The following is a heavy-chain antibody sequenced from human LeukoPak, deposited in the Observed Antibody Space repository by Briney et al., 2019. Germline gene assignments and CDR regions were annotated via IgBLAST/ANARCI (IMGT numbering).Heavy chain of an antibody. V-gene: IGHV1-69*06. CDR3: ARTLRLGEFDP. Sequence: SVKVSCKASGGTFSSYAISWVRQAPGQGLEWMGGIIPIFGTANCAQKFQGRVTITADKSTSTAYMELSSLRSEDTAVYYCARTLRLGEFDPWGQGTLVTVSS. J-gene: IGHJ5*02. CDR2: IIPIFGTA. D-gene: IGHD3-16*01. CDR1: GGTFSSYA.